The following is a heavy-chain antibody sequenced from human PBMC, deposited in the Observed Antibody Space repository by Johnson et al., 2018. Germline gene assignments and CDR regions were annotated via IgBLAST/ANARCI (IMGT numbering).Heavy chain of an antibody. CDR3: ARPDFNYYYMDV. V-gene: IGHV3-30-3*01. CDR1: GFTFSSYT. J-gene: IGHJ6*03. Sequence: QVQLVQSGGGVVQPGRSLRLSCAASGFTFSSYTLHWVRQVPGKGLEWVSLISSDGTNKHYADSVKGRFTISRDNSKTTRYLQMDSLRAEDTAVYYCARPDFNYYYMDVWGKGTTVTVSS. CDR2: ISSDGTNK.